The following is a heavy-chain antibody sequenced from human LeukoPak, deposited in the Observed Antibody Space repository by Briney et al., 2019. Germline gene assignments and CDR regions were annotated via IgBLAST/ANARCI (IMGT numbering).Heavy chain of an antibody. CDR3: AMIVVALDY. D-gene: IGHD3-22*01. CDR2: IRSKANSYAT. CDR1: GFTFSGSA. V-gene: IGHV3-73*01. J-gene: IGHJ4*02. Sequence: GGSLRLSCAASGFTFSGSAMHWVRQASGKGLEWVGRIRSKANSYATAYAASVKGRFTISRDDSKNTAYLQMNSLKTEDTAVYYCAMIVVALDYWSQGTLVTVSS.